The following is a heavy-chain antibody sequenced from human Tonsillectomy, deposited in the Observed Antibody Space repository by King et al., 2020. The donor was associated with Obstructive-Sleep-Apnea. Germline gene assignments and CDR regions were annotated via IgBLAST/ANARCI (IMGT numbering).Heavy chain of an antibody. CDR2: IRYDGSNT. Sequence: VQLVESGGGVVQPGRSLKLSCAASGFTFSTYGMHWVRQAPGRGLEWVTFIRYDGSNTYYTDSVKGRFTISRDNSKNTLYLQMNSLSAEDTAVYYCAKDDSSAFLSGHGMAVWGQGTTVTVSS. V-gene: IGHV3-30*02. D-gene: IGHD6-6*01. CDR3: AKDDSSAFLSGHGMAV. CDR1: GFTFSTYG. J-gene: IGHJ6*02.